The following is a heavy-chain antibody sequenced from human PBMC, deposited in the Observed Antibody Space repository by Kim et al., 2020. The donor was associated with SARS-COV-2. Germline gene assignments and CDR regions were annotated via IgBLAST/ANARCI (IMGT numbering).Heavy chain of an antibody. Sequence: SETLSLTCTVSGGSISSYYWSWIRQPPGKGLEWIGYIYYSGSTNYNPSLKSRVTISVDTSKNQFSLKLSSVTAADTAVYYCARDGLSIAVAGMVLGGMDVWGQGTTVTVSS. J-gene: IGHJ6*02. CDR3: ARDGLSIAVAGMVLGGMDV. CDR2: IYYSGST. CDR1: GGSISSYY. V-gene: IGHV4-59*13. D-gene: IGHD6-19*01.